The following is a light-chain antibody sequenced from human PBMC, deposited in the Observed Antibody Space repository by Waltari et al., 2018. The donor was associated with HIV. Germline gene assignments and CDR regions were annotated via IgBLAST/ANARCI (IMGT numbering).Light chain of an antibody. V-gene: IGLV2-8*01. CDR2: EVN. Sequence: SALTQPPSASGSPGQSVTISCTGTSSDVGGSTYVSWYQQHPGKAPKLMIYEVNKRPSGVPERFSGSKSANTASLTVSGLQADDEADYYCNSYAGSNNWVFGGGTKLTVL. CDR3: NSYAGSNNWV. J-gene: IGLJ3*02. CDR1: SSDVGGSTY.